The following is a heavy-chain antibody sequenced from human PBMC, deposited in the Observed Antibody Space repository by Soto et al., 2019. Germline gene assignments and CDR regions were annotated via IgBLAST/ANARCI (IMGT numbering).Heavy chain of an antibody. CDR2: IDDDGGST. D-gene: IGHD1-7*01. CDR1: GFDFSTHW. V-gene: IGHV3-74*01. J-gene: IGHJ6*02. CDR3: ARRLELPLGASLYYYGMDV. Sequence: PGGSLRLSCAASGFDFSTHWMHWVRQAPGKGLEWVARIDDDGGSTRYADSVKGRFTISRDNAKKIAYLEMTSLRTEDTAVYFCARRLELPLGASLYYYGMDVWGQGTTVTVSS.